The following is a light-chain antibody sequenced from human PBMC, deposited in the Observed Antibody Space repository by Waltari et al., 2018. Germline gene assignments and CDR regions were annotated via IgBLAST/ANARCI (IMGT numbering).Light chain of an antibody. J-gene: IGKJ2*01. CDR3: QQGYSAPFT. Sequence: DIQMTQSPSSLSASVGDRVTITCRASQSISIYLNWFQQKPGKAPKSLIYAASSLQTGVPSRFSGSGSETDVSLTISSLQAEDLATYYCQQGYSAPFTFGQGTKLEIK. CDR1: QSISIY. CDR2: AAS. V-gene: IGKV1-39*01.